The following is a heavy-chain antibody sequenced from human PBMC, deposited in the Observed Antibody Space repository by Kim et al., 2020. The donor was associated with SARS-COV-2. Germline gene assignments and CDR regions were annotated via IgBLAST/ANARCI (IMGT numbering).Heavy chain of an antibody. Sequence: YNPSRKSRVTISVDTSKNQFSLKLSSVTAADTAVYYCARISIAAAASFDYWGQGTLVTVSS. J-gene: IGHJ4*02. D-gene: IGHD6-13*01. V-gene: IGHV4-59*01. CDR3: ARISIAAAASFDY.